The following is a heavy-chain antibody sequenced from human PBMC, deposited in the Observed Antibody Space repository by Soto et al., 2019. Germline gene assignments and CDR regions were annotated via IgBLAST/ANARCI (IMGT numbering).Heavy chain of an antibody. CDR1: GGSISSGGYS. V-gene: IGHV4-30-2*01. CDR2: IYHSGST. D-gene: IGHD3-3*01. CDR3: ARGSAPTIFGVVTHYGMDV. J-gene: IGHJ6*02. Sequence: SETLSLTCAVSGGSISSGGYSWSWIRQPPGKGLEWIGYIYHSGSTYYNPSLKSRVTISVDRSKNQFSLKLSSVTAADTAVYYCARGSAPTIFGVVTHYGMDVWGQGTTVTVSS.